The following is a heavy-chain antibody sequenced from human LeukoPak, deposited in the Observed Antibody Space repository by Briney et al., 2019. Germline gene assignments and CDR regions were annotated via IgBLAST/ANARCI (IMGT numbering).Heavy chain of an antibody. CDR3: ARVATMTPCGAGDC. V-gene: IGHV3-7*01. CDR1: GFSFSSDW. D-gene: IGHD5-12*01. CDR2: IKVDGSEK. Sequence: GGSLRLSCGASGFSFSSDWMSWVRQAPGKGLERVANIKVDGSEKYYVDSVRGRFTISRDNAKNSAYLQMNSLRAEDTAVYYGARVATMTPCGAGDCWGQGTLVTVSS. J-gene: IGHJ4*02.